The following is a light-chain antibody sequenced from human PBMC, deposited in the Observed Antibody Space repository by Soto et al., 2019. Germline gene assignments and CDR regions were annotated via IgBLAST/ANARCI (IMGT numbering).Light chain of an antibody. Sequence: QSALTQPASVSGSPGQSITISCTGTNSDVGGYNYVSWYQQHPGKAPKLMIYDDSNRPSGVSNRFSGSTSGNTASLTISGLQAEDEADYYCSSYTSSSTVVFGGGTKLTVL. J-gene: IGLJ2*01. CDR2: DDS. V-gene: IGLV2-14*01. CDR3: SSYTSSSTVV. CDR1: NSDVGGYNY.